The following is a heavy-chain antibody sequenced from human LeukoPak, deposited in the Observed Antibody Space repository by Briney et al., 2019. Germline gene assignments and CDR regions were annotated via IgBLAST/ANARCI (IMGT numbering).Heavy chain of an antibody. Sequence: GGSLRLSCAASGFTFSSYMNWVRQAPGKGLEWVSSISSTSSYIYYADSVKGRFTISRDNAKNTLYLQMNSLRAEDTAVYYCARDGRPYYYDSSGYYTGYNWFDPWGQGTLVTVSS. CDR2: ISSTSSYI. CDR1: GFTFSSY. D-gene: IGHD3-22*01. J-gene: IGHJ5*02. CDR3: ARDGRPYYYDSSGYYTGYNWFDP. V-gene: IGHV3-21*01.